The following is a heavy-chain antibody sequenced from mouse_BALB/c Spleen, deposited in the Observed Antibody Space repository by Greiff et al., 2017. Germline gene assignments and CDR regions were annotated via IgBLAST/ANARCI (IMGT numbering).Heavy chain of an antibody. CDR3: ARGGGMDY. CDR2: IDPANGNT. Sequence: EVKLEESGAELVKPGASVKLSCTASGFNIKDTYMHWVKQRPEQGLEWIGRIDPANGNTKYDPKFQGKATITADTSSNTAYLQLSSLTSEDTAVYYCARGGGMDYWGQGTSVTVSS. J-gene: IGHJ4*01. CDR1: GFNIKDTY. V-gene: IGHV14-3*02.